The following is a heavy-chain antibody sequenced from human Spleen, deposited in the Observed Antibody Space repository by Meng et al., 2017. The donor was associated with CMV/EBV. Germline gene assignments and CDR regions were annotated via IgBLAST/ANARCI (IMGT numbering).Heavy chain of an antibody. D-gene: IGHD3-10*01. CDR3: ARGMVRGDF. V-gene: IGHV7-4-1*02. Sequence: RVSCKASGYTFTSYAMSWVRQAPGQGLEWMGWINTNTGNPTYAQGFTGRFVFSLDTSVSAAYLEISSLRTEDTAVYYCARGMVRGDFWGQGALVTVSS. J-gene: IGHJ4*02. CDR1: GYTFTSYA. CDR2: INTNTGNP.